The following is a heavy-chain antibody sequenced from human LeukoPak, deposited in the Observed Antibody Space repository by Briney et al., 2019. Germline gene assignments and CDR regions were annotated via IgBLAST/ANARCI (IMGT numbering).Heavy chain of an antibody. CDR3: ARDRWVRGVNSAYYYYGLDV. Sequence: PGGSLRLSCAASGFTFSTYWMNWVRQAPGKRLEWVANINQDGGEKYYVDSVKGRFTISRDNAKNSLYLHMNSLRAEDTAVYYCARDRWVRGVNSAYYYYGLDVWGQGTTVTVSS. J-gene: IGHJ6*02. CDR2: INQDGGEK. D-gene: IGHD3-10*01. CDR1: GFTFSTYW. V-gene: IGHV3-7*04.